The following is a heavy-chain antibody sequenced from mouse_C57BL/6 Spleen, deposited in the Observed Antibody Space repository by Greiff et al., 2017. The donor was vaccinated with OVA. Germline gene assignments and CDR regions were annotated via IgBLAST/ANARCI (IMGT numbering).Heavy chain of an antibody. CDR2: INPSTGGT. Sequence: EVHLVESGPELVKPGASVKISCKASGYSFTGYYMNWVKQSPEKSLEWIGEINPSTGGTTYNQKFKAKATLTVDKSSSTAYMQLKSLTSEDSAVYYCARGEDYDGGEYFDYWGQGTTLTVSS. CDR1: GYSFTGYY. J-gene: IGHJ2*01. D-gene: IGHD2-4*01. V-gene: IGHV1-42*01. CDR3: ARGEDYDGGEYFDY.